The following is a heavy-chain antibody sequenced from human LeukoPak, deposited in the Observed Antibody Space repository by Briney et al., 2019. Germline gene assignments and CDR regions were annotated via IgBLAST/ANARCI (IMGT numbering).Heavy chain of an antibody. CDR1: GFTFSSYA. V-gene: IGHV3-30-3*01. Sequence: TGGSLRLSCAAAGFTFSSYAMHWVSQAPGKGLEWVAVISYDGSNKYYADSVKGRFTISRDNSKNTLYLQMNSLRAEDTAVCYCARDGNHAFFFDYWGQGTLVTVSS. D-gene: IGHD1-14*01. CDR2: ISYDGSNK. J-gene: IGHJ4*02. CDR3: ARDGNHAFFFDY.